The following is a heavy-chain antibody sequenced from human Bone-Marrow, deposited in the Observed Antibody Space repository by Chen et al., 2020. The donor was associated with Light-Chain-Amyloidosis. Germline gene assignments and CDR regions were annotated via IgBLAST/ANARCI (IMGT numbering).Heavy chain of an antibody. Sequence: EVQLVESGGGLVQPGGSLRLSCATSGFNFSSFGVSWVRQAPGKGLEWVSTVSGSTVSTYYAGAVNGRFIISRDNSKSTLYLQMNSRRAGDTAVYFCTRKGGYFDFWCQGSLVTVSS. V-gene: IGHV3-23*04. D-gene: IGHD3-10*01. J-gene: IGHJ4*02. CDR1: GFNFSSFG. CDR2: VSGSTVST. CDR3: TRKGGYFDF.